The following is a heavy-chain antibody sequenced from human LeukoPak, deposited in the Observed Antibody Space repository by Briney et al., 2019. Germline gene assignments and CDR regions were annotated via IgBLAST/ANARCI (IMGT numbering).Heavy chain of an antibody. CDR2: IHPNSGDT. CDR1: GYTFTGYY. Sequence: ASVKVSCKASGYTFTGYYMHWVRQAPGQGLEWMGWIHPNSGDTNYAQKFQGRVTMTRDTSISTAYMELSRLRSDDTAVYYCARDYCSSTSCLFDYWGQGTLVTVSS. D-gene: IGHD2-2*01. CDR3: ARDYCSSTSCLFDY. V-gene: IGHV1-2*02. J-gene: IGHJ4*02.